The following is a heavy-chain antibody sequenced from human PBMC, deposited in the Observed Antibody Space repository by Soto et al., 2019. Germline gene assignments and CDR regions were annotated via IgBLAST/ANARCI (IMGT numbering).Heavy chain of an antibody. CDR2: ISYDGSNK. V-gene: IGHV3-30*18. D-gene: IGHD6-19*01. Sequence: GGSLRLSCAASGFTFSSYGMHWVRQAPGKGLEWVAVISYDGSNKYYADSVKGRFTISRDNSKNTLYLQMNSLRAEDTVLYYCAKDQGTAGFSYYFDYWGRGTLVTVS. CDR3: AKDQGTAGFSYYFDY. J-gene: IGHJ4*02. CDR1: GFTFSSYG.